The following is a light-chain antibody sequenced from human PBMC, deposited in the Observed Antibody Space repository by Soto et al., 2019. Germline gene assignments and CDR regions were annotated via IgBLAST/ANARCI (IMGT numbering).Light chain of an antibody. J-gene: IGKJ1*01. CDR1: QSVSSN. Sequence: EIVMTQYPATLSVSPGETATLSCRASQSVSSNLAWYQQKPGQAPRLLIYGASTRATDIPARFSGSGSGTEFTLTISSLQSEDFAVYYCQQYNNFWTFGQGTKVEIK. CDR3: QQYNNFWT. CDR2: GAS. V-gene: IGKV3-15*01.